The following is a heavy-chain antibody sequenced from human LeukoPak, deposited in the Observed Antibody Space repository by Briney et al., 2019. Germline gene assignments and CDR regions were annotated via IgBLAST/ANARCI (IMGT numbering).Heavy chain of an antibody. Sequence: KSSETLSLTCTVSGGSISSSSYYWGWIRQPPGKGLEWIGSIYYSGSTYYNPSLKSRVTISVDTSKNQFSLKLSSVTAADTAVYYCAREVIYSGYEWLVRTSDYYFDYWGQGTLVTVSS. CDR1: GGSISSSSYY. CDR3: AREVIYSGYEWLVRTSDYYFDY. J-gene: IGHJ4*02. D-gene: IGHD5-12*01. CDR2: IYYSGST. V-gene: IGHV4-39*07.